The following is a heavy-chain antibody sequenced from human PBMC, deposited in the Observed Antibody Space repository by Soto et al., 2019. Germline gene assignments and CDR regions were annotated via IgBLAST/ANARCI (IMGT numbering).Heavy chain of an antibody. CDR1: GYTFTSYD. D-gene: IGHD3-3*01. CDR3: ARDYDFWSDRDWFDP. V-gene: IGHV1-8*01. CDR2: MNPNSGNT. J-gene: IGHJ5*02. Sequence: ASVKVSCKASGYTFTSYDINWVRQATGQGLEWMGWMNPNSGNTGYAQKFQGRVTMTRNTSISTAYMELSSLRSEDTAVYYCARDYDFWSDRDWFDPWGQGTLVTSPQ.